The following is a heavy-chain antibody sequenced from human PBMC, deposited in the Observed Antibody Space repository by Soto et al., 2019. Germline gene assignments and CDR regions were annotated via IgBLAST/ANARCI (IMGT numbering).Heavy chain of an antibody. CDR2: IIPILGIA. CDR3: ARDFVVIAAAGTFYYYGMDV. Sequence: SVKVSCKASGGTFSSYTISWVRQAPGQGLEWMGRIIPILGIANYAQKFQGRVTITADKSTSTAYMELSSLRAEDTAVYYCARDFVVIAAAGTFYYYGMDVWGQGTTVTVSS. V-gene: IGHV1-69*04. D-gene: IGHD6-13*01. CDR1: GGTFSSYT. J-gene: IGHJ6*02.